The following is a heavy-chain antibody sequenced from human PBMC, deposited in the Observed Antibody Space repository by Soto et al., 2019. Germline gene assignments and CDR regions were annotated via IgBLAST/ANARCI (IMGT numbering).Heavy chain of an antibody. CDR2: INTYNGMT. V-gene: IGHV1-18*01. CDR1: GYTFINYH. Sequence: QVQLVQSGGEVKKPGASVTVSCKASGYTFINYHITWVRQAPGQGLEWMAWINTYNGMTDYAQRFQRRVTMTRDTSTSTAFLELRNLESDDTAVYFCAKSPRGEMATDWGQGPLVIVSS. D-gene: IGHD2-21*01. J-gene: IGHJ4*02. CDR3: AKSPRGEMATD.